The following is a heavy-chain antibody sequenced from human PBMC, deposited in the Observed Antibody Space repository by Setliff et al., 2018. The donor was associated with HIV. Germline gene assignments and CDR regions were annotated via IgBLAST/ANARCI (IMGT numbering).Heavy chain of an antibody. D-gene: IGHD3-10*01. CDR1: GDSVNSGGFY. CDR2: IYFGGIT. J-gene: IGHJ4*02. Sequence: SETLSLTCTVSGDSVNSGGFYWSWIRQHPGKGLEWLGYIYFGGITYYNPSLKSRVTISVDTSKNQFSLKLSSVTAADTAVYYCARPALGIGGGSRFDNWGQGTRVTVSS. CDR3: ARPALGIGGGSRFDN. V-gene: IGHV4-31*03.